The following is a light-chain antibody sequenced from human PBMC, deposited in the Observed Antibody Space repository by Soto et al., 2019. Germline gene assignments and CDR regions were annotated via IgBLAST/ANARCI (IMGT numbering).Light chain of an antibody. CDR1: QSIGDL. Sequence: DIQMTQSPSTLSASVEYRFTITCRASQSIGDLLAWYQQKPGEAPKLLIYKASYLERGVPSRFSGSGSGTEFTLTISSLQPEDLATYYCQHYSAFSVTFGQGTKGDIK. V-gene: IGKV1-5*03. CDR3: QHYSAFSVT. J-gene: IGKJ1*01. CDR2: KAS.